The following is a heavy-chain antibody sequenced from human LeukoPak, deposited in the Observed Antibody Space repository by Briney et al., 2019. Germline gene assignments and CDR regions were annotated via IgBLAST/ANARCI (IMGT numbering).Heavy chain of an antibody. J-gene: IGHJ4*02. CDR3: AKDRYGGNSEFDY. D-gene: IGHD4-23*01. V-gene: IGHV3-33*06. CDR2: IWYDGSNK. CDR1: GYTFTGYY. Sequence: SCKASGYTFTGYYMHWVRQAPGKGLEWVAVIWYDGSNKYYADSVKGQFTISRDNSKNTLYLQMNSLRAEDTAVYYCAKDRYGGNSEFDYWGQGTLVTVSS.